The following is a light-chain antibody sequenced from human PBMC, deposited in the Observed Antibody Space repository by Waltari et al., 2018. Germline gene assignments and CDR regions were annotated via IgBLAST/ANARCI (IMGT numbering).Light chain of an antibody. Sequence: EIVLTQSPGTLSVSPGERATLSCRASENISKYLTWYQQKPGQAPRLLIYAASTRATGIPDRFSGSWFGTDFSLTISSLEPEDFAVYYCQHYVRLPVTFGQGTKVEIK. CDR1: ENISKY. V-gene: IGKV3-20*01. J-gene: IGKJ1*01. CDR2: AAS. CDR3: QHYVRLPVT.